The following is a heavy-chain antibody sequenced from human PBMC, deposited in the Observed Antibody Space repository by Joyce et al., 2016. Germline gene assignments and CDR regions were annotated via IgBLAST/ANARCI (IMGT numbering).Heavy chain of an antibody. CDR2: ISDNSRFI. V-gene: IGHV3-21*01. D-gene: IGHD6-13*01. CDR1: GFAFSTYT. CDR3: GRVDPTEQPIDY. J-gene: IGHJ4*02. Sequence: EVQLVESGGGLVKPGGSLRLSCAASGFAFSTYTMSWVRQAPGKGLGWVSSISDNSRFIYHADSLKGRFTISRDNAKNSLYLQMNSLRAEDTAVYYCGRVDPTEQPIDYWGQGTLVTVSS.